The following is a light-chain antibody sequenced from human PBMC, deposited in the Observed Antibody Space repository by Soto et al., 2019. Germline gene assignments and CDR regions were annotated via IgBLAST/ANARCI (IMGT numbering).Light chain of an antibody. J-gene: IGLJ1*01. V-gene: IGLV3-21*04. CDR3: QVWDSSSYV. CDR2: YDS. CDR1: NIGSKS. Sequence: SYELTQPPSVSVAPGKTARITCGGNNIGSKSVHWYQQKPGQAPVLVIYYDSDRPSGIPERFSGSNSGNTATLTISRVEAGDEADYYCQVWDSSSYVFGAGTKLT.